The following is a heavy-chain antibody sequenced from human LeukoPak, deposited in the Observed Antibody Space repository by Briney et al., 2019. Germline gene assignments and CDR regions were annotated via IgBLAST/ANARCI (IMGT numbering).Heavy chain of an antibody. CDR1: GFTFSSYS. D-gene: IGHD2-15*01. Sequence: PGGSLRLSCAASGFTFSSYSMNWVRQAPGKGLEWVSSISSSSSYIYYADSVTGRFTIYRDNAKNSLYMQMNSLRAEDTAVYYCAKWAIECSGACDFLETDGFDMWGQGTMVTVSS. V-gene: IGHV3-21*04. CDR3: AKWAIECSGACDFLETDGFDM. CDR2: ISSSSSYI. J-gene: IGHJ3*02.